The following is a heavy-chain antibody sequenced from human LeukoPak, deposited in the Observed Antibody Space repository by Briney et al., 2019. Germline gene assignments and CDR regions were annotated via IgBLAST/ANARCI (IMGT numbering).Heavy chain of an antibody. CDR1: GYSISSGYY. D-gene: IGHD5-18*01. CDR3: ARDLVRGYSYGVFDY. V-gene: IGHV4-38-2*01. CDR2: IYHSGNN. Sequence: PSETLSLTCAVSGYSISSGYYWGWVRQPPGKGLEWIGSIYHSGNNYYNPSLKSRVTMSVDTSKNQFSLKLSSVTAADTAVYYCARDLVRGYSYGVFDYWGQGTLVTVSS. J-gene: IGHJ4*02.